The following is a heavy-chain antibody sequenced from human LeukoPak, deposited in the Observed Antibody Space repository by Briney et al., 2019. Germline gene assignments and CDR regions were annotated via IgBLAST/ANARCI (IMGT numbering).Heavy chain of an antibody. V-gene: IGHV3-23*01. CDR1: GFTFRKYA. D-gene: IGHD2-8*01. Sequence: TGGSLRLSCAASGFTFRKYAMNWVRQAPGKGLDWVSAITGPGEYKYYADSVKGRFTISRDNSKNSLFLQMNSLRAEDTAVYYCARDKVEDIVLIPSGMDVWGQGTTVTVSS. CDR2: ITGPGEYK. J-gene: IGHJ6*02. CDR3: ARDKVEDIVLIPSGMDV.